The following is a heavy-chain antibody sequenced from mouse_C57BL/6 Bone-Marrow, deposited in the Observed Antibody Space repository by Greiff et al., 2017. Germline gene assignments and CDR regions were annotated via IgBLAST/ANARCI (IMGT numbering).Heavy chain of an antibody. Sequence: VQLQPSGAELAKPGASVKLSCKASGYPFPRYWMHWVKQRPGPGPEWIGYINPSSGYTKYNQKFKDKATLTADKSPSTAYMQLSSRTYEDSAVYYCARWGLPPFAYWGQGTLVTVSA. D-gene: IGHD2-2*01. CDR2: INPSSGYT. V-gene: IGHV1-7*01. CDR1: GYPFPRYW. J-gene: IGHJ3*01. CDR3: ARWGLPPFAY.